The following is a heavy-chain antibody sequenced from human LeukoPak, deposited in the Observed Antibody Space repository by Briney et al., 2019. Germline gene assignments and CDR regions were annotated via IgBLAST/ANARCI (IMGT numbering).Heavy chain of an antibody. V-gene: IGHV4-61*02. Sequence: PSETLSLTCTVSGGSISSGDYYWSWIRQPPGKGLEWIGRIYTSGSTNYNPSLKSRVTISVDTSKNQFSLKLSSVTAADTAVYYCARESAGYSSGWTPGYWGQGTLVTVSS. J-gene: IGHJ4*02. CDR1: GGSISSGDYY. CDR2: IYTSGST. CDR3: ARESAGYSSGWTPGY. D-gene: IGHD6-19*01.